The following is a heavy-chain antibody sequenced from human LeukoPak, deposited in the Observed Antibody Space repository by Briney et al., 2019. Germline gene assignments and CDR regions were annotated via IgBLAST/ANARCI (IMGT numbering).Heavy chain of an antibody. CDR2: TYYRSRWYN. J-gene: IGHJ4*02. Sequence: SQTLSLTCAISGDSVSSNSAAWTWIRQSPSRGLEWLGRTYYRSRWYNDYAVSVKSRITINPDTSKNQFSLQLNSVTPEDTAVYYCARGRRNTHDFDYWGQGTLVTVSS. D-gene: IGHD1-14*01. CDR1: GDSVSSNSAA. CDR3: ARGRRNTHDFDY. V-gene: IGHV6-1*01.